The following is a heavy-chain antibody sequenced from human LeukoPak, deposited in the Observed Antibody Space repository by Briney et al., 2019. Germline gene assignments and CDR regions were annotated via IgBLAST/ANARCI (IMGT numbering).Heavy chain of an antibody. D-gene: IGHD6-19*01. CDR3: ARGEGAIAVAGYFDY. CDR1: GGSIINYY. CDR2: IYASGST. J-gene: IGHJ4*02. Sequence: PSETLSLTCTVSGGSIINYYWSWIRQPAGKGLEWIGRIYASGSTSYNPSLKSRVTISVDKSKKQFSLKLTSVTAADTAVYYRARGEGAIAVAGYFDYWGQGTLVTVSS. V-gene: IGHV4-4*07.